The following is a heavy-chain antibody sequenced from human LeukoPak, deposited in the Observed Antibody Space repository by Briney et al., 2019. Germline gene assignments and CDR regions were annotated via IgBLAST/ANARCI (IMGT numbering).Heavy chain of an antibody. D-gene: IGHD6-13*01. V-gene: IGHV1-69*13. CDR2: IIPIFGTA. CDR1: GGTFSSYA. J-gene: IGHJ6*03. Sequence: SVKVSCKASGGTFSSYAISWVRQAPGQGLEWMGGIIPIFGTANYAQKFQGRVTITADESTSTAYMELSSLRSEDTAVYYCATLRGYSSSLGYMDVWGKGTTVTISS. CDR3: ATLRGYSSSLGYMDV.